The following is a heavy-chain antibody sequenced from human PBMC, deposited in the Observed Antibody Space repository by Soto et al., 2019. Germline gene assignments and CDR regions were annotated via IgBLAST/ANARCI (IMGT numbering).Heavy chain of an antibody. V-gene: IGHV3-30-3*01. Sequence: QVQLVESGGGVVQPGRSLRLSCAASGFTFSSYAMHWVRQARGKGLEWVAVISYDGSNKYYADSVKGRFTISRDNSKNTLYLQMNSLRAEDTAVYYCARESTRRSGYYYFDYWGQGTLVTVSS. CDR2: ISYDGSNK. D-gene: IGHD3-22*01. J-gene: IGHJ4*02. CDR1: GFTFSSYA. CDR3: ARESTRRSGYYYFDY.